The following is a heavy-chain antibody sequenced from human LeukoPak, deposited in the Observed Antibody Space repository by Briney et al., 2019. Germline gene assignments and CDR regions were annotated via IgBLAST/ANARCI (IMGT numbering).Heavy chain of an antibody. CDR3: ARASYQLWANWFDP. Sequence: SETLSLTCTVSGGSISSYYWSWIRQPPGKGLEWIGYIYYSGSTNYNPSLKSRVTISVDTSKNQFSLKLSSVTAADTAVYYCARASYQLWANWFDPWGQGTLVTVSS. D-gene: IGHD2-2*01. CDR2: IYYSGST. V-gene: IGHV4-59*01. J-gene: IGHJ5*02. CDR1: GGSISSYY.